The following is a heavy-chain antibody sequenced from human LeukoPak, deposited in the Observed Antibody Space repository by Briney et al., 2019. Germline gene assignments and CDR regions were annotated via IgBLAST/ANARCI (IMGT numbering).Heavy chain of an antibody. J-gene: IGHJ4*02. V-gene: IGHV3-64D*06. D-gene: IGHD3-9*01. Sequence: PGGSLRLSCSTSGFTFSNHFKHWVRQAPEKGLEYVSSIGPNGASTLYADSVKGRFTISRDNSKNALYLQLTSLRLEDTALSYCVKDLTGTWSFDYWGQGTLVTVSS. CDR1: GFTFSNHF. CDR3: VKDLTGTWSFDY. CDR2: IGPNGAST.